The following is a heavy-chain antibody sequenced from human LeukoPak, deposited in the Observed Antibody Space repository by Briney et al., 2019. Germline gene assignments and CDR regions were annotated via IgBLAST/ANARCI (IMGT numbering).Heavy chain of an antibody. CDR2: IIPIFGTA. Sequence: GASVKVSCKASGYTFTDYYIHWVRQAPGQGLEWMGGIIPIFGTANYAQKFQGRVTITADESTSTAYMDLSSLRSEDTAVYYCARGGIAAAGSHFDYWGQGTLVTVSS. CDR3: ARGGIAAAGSHFDY. D-gene: IGHD6-13*01. V-gene: IGHV1-69*13. CDR1: GYTFTDYY. J-gene: IGHJ4*02.